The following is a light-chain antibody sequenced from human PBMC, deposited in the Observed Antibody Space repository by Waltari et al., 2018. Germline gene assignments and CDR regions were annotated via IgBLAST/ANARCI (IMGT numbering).Light chain of an antibody. CDR3: QQYYSTPYT. V-gene: IGKV4-1*01. Sequence: DIVMTQSPDSLAVSLGERATLNCQSKQSVLYNSNNKNFLAWYQHKAGQPPKLLIYWASTREAGVPDRFSGSGSGTDFTLTISTLQAEDVAVYYCQQYYSTPYTFGQGTKLEIK. J-gene: IGKJ2*01. CDR1: QSVLYNSNNKNF. CDR2: WAS.